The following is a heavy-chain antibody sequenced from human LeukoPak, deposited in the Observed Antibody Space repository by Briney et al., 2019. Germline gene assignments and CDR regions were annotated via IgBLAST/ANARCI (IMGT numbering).Heavy chain of an antibody. Sequence: GGSLRLSCAASGFIFSSYNMNWVRQAPGKGLEWVSSISSSSSHIYYADSVKGRLTISRANAKNSLYLKMNSLRDEDTGVYYCARSDSGSYRYWGQGTLVTVSS. D-gene: IGHD1-26*01. V-gene: IGHV3-21*01. CDR3: ARSDSGSYRY. CDR1: GFIFSSYN. CDR2: ISSSSSHI. J-gene: IGHJ4*02.